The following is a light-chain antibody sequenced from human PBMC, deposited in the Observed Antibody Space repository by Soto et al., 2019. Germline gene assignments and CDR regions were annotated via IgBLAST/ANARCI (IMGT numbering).Light chain of an antibody. CDR3: QQYGSSPT. Sequence: EIVLTQSPGTLSLSPGERATLSCRSSQSVSSSYLAWYHQKPVQAPRLPIDDVSSRATGIPDRFSGSGSGTDLKLTISRLEPEYFAVYSCQQYGSSPTFRQGTKVEIK. J-gene: IGKJ1*01. V-gene: IGKV3-20*01. CDR2: DVS. CDR1: QSVSSSY.